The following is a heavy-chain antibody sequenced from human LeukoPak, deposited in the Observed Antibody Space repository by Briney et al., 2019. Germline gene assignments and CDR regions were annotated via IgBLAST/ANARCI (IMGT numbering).Heavy chain of an antibody. CDR2: ISWNSGSI. CDR3: AKGGSAVGRYYMDV. CDR1: GFTFDDYA. V-gene: IGHV3-9*01. J-gene: IGHJ6*03. D-gene: IGHD6-13*01. Sequence: GGSLRLSCAASGFTFDDYAMHWVRQAPGKGLEWVSGISWNSGSIGYADSVKGRLAISRDNAKNSLYLQMNSLRAEDTALYYCAKGGSAVGRYYMDVWGKGTTLTVSS.